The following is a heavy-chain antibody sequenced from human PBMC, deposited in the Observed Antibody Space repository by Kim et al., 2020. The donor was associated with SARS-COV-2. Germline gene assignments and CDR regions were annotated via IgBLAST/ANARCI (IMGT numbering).Heavy chain of an antibody. Sequence: SETLSLTCAVYGGSFSGYYWSWIRQPPGKGLEWIGEINHSGSTNYNPSLKSRVTISVDTSKNQFSLKLSSVTAADTAVYYCARARYSSCWIVAFDIWGQGTMVTVSS. J-gene: IGHJ3*02. CDR2: INHSGST. V-gene: IGHV4-34*01. D-gene: IGHD6-13*01. CDR1: GGSFSGYY. CDR3: ARARYSSCWIVAFDI.